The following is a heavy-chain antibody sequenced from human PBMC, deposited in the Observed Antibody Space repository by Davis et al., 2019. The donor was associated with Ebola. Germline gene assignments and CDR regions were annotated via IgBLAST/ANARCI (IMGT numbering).Heavy chain of an antibody. D-gene: IGHD2-21*01. CDR1: GYTFTGYD. CDR3: ARGGVAYSDLDY. CDR2: MNPNSGNT. J-gene: IGHJ4*02. Sequence: AASVKVSCKASGYTFTGYDINWVRQATGQGLEWMGWMNPNSGNTGYAQKFQGRVTMTRENSMSTAYMELSSLRSEDTAVYFCARGGVAYSDLDYWGQGTLVAVSS. V-gene: IGHV1-8*01.